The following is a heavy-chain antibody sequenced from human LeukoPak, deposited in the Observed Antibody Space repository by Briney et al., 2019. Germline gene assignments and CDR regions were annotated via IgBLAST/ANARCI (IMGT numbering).Heavy chain of an antibody. CDR1: GDLIIGAPYF. CDR3: ARVVGSTSWFDS. J-gene: IGHJ5*01. Sequence: SETLSLTCSVSGDLIIGAPYFWSWVRQHPGKGLEWIAYTYYSGNTYYNPSLKSRVALSVDTSKNQFSLNLTSVTAAGTAVHFCARVVGSTSWFDSWGQGTLVTVSS. CDR2: TYYSGNT. V-gene: IGHV4-31*03. D-gene: IGHD1-26*01.